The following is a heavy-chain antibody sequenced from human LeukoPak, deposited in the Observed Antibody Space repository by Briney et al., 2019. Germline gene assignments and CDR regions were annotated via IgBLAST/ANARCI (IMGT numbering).Heavy chain of an antibody. D-gene: IGHD3-10*01. CDR3: ARGRSQLWFFNY. CDR1: GYTFTTYY. J-gene: IGHJ4*02. V-gene: IGHV1-46*01. CDR2: INPSSDST. Sequence: ASVEVSCKASGYTFTTYYIHWVRQAPGQELEWMGMINPSSDSTSNAQKFQGRVTMTRDTSTTTVYMDLSSLISGDRAVYFCARGRSQLWFFNYWGQGTLVTVSS.